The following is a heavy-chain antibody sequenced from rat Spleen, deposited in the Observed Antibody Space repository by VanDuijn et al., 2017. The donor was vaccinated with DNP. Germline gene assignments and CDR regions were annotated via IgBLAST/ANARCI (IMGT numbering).Heavy chain of an antibody. J-gene: IGHJ2*01. CDR2: ILYDGSNT. V-gene: IGHV5-7*01. CDR1: GFTFSDYY. Sequence: EVQLVESGGGLVQPGRSLKLSCAASGFTFSDYYMAWVRQAPTKGLEWVATILYDGSNTYSGDSVKGRFTISRDNAKSTLYLQMDSLRSEDTATYYCATQTLNSYWGQGVMVTVSS. CDR3: ATQTLNSY. D-gene: IGHD1-11*01.